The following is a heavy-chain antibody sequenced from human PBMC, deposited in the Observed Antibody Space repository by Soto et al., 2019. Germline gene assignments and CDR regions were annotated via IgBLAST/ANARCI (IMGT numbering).Heavy chain of an antibody. Sequence: QVQLVQSGAEVKKPGSSVKVSCKASGGTFSSYAISWVRQAPGQGLEWMGGIITIFGTENYAQKFQGRVTITADESTRTAYMELSSLRSEDTAVYYCARYDPSLDIVVVPAAISPYYYGMDVWGQGTTVTVSS. J-gene: IGHJ6*02. CDR3: ARYDPSLDIVVVPAAISPYYYGMDV. D-gene: IGHD2-2*03. CDR2: IITIFGTE. CDR1: GGTFSSYA. V-gene: IGHV1-69*01.